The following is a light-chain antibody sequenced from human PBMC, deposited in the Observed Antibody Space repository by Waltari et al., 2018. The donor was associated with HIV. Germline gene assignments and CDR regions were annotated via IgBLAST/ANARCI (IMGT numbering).Light chain of an antibody. CDR1: QRISTY. CDR2: DAS. J-gene: IGKJ4*01. V-gene: IGKV3-11*01. Sequence: EIVLTQSPATLSLSPGERATLSCRASQRISTYLAWYQQKPGQAPRLLIYDASDRATGIPARFSGSGSGTDFTLTISSLESEDFAVYYCQQRSNWPSVTFGGGTRVEIK. CDR3: QQRSNWPSVT.